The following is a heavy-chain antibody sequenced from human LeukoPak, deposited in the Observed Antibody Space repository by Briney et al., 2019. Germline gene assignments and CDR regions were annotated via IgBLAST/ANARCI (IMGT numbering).Heavy chain of an antibody. CDR3: AKVGPPHSSSGYGAYGMDV. D-gene: IGHD5-12*01. CDR1: GYTFTGYY. CDR2: INPNSGGT. V-gene: IGHV1-2*02. Sequence: GASVTVSCKASGYTFTGYYMHWVRQAPGQGLEWMGWINPNSGGTNYAQKFQGRVTMTRDTSISTAYMELSRLRSDDTAVYYCAKVGPPHSSSGYGAYGMDVWGQGTTVTVSS. J-gene: IGHJ6*02.